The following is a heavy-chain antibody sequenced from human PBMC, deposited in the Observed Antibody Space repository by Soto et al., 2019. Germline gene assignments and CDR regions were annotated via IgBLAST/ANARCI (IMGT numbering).Heavy chain of an antibody. CDR3: ARGVVPAGGAAPHNFHYGVDD. D-gene: IGHD3-10*01. J-gene: IGHJ6*02. V-gene: IGHV1-69*01. CDR2: IIPMFGTT. Sequence: QVQLVQSGPEVKKPGSSVKVSCKTSGDTFKKFAISWVRQAPGQGPEWMGGIIPMFGTTKYTQKFQGRVTFTADRYTGTAYKHLASLMSEDTATYFCARGVVPAGGAAPHNFHYGVDDWGQGTTVTVSS. CDR1: GDTFKKFA.